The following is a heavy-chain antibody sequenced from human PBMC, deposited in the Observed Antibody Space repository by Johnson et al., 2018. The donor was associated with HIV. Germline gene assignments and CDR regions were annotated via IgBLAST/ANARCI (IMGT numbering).Heavy chain of an antibody. CDR1: GFSFSSFS. CDR2: TSSNGGST. CDR3: ARGWELLTPAFDI. V-gene: IGHV3-64*01. Sequence: MLLVESGGGLVQPGGSLRLSCAASGFSFSSFSMHWVRQAPGKGLEYVSTTSSNGGSTYYANSVKGRFTISRDNSKNTLYLQMGSLRAEDMAVYYCARGWELLTPAFDIWGQGTMVTVSS. J-gene: IGHJ3*02. D-gene: IGHD1-26*01.